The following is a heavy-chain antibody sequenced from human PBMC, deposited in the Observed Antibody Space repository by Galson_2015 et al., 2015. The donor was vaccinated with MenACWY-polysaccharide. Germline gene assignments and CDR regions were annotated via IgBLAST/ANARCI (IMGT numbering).Heavy chain of an antibody. J-gene: IGHJ6*02. CDR2: INPSGGST. CDR3: ARGRIQWLVLRYYYYGMDV. V-gene: IGHV1-46*01. Sequence: SVKVSCKASGYTFTSYYMHWVRQAPGQGLEWMGIINPSGGSTSYAQKFQGRVTMTRDTSTSTVYMELSSLRSGDTAVYYCARGRIQWLVLRYYYYGMDVWGQGTTITVSS. D-gene: IGHD6-19*01. CDR1: GYTFTSYY.